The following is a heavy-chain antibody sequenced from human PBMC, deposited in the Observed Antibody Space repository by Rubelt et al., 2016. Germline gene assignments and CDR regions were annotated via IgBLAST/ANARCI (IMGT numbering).Heavy chain of an antibody. CDR3: ARGLIPPDY. CDR2: MSSTGNYI. CDR1: GFTVSSNY. D-gene: IGHD3-16*01. Sequence: EVQLVESGGGLVQPGGSLRLSCAASGFTVSSNYMSWVRQAPGKGLEWVSSMSSTGNYIYYADSVKGRFTISRDNAKASLYLHMNSLRAEGTAVYYCARGLIPPDYWGQGTLVTVSS. V-gene: IGHV3-21*01. J-gene: IGHJ4*02.